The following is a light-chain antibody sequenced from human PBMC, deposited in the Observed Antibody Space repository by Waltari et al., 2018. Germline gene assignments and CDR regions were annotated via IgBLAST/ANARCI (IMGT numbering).Light chain of an antibody. CDR1: QSISSW. CDR2: KAS. V-gene: IGKV1-5*03. J-gene: IGKJ4*01. CDR3: QQYNSYSPLT. Sequence: DIQMTQSPSTLSASIGNRVTINCRASQSISSWLAWYQQKPGKAPKLLIYKASSLESGVPSRFSGSGSGIEFTLTISSLQPDDFATYYCQQYNSYSPLTFGGGTKVEIK.